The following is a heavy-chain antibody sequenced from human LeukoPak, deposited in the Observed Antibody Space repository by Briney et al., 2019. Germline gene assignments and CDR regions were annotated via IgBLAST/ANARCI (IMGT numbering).Heavy chain of an antibody. V-gene: IGHV1-3*01. CDR3: ARVVGATFWFDP. CDR1: GYTFTSYA. Sequence: ASVKVSCEASGYTFTSYAMHWVRQAPGQRLEWMGWINAGNGNTKYSQKFQGRVTITRDTSASTAYMELSSLRSEDTAVYYCARVVGATFWFDPWGQGTLVTVSS. J-gene: IGHJ5*02. D-gene: IGHD1-26*01. CDR2: INAGNGNT.